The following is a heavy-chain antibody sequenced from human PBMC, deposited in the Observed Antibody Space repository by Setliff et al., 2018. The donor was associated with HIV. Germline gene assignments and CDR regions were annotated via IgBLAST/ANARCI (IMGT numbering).Heavy chain of an antibody. Sequence: GGSLRLSCVASGFTFSSYCMDWFRQAPGKGLEWVSSISYGSTYVYQSDSVRGRFTISRDDAKKSLYLQMNSLGAEDTAVYYCARSGGIGNYHWDVWGKGTTVTVSS. CDR2: ISYGSTYV. D-gene: IGHD3-16*01. V-gene: IGHV3-21*01. J-gene: IGHJ6*03. CDR3: ARSGGIGNYHWDV. CDR1: GFTFSSYC.